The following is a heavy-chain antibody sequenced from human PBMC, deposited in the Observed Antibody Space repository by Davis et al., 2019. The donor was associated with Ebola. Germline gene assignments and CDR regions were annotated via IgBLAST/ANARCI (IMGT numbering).Heavy chain of an antibody. CDR3: ARGRGWFDP. V-gene: IGHV3-33*01. CDR2: IWYDGSRK. J-gene: IGHJ5*02. CDR1: GFNFRSYG. Sequence: GESLKISCAASGFNFRSYGMHWVRQAPDKGLEWVAVIWYDGSRKYYGDSVKGRFTISRDNSNNLLYLQMNSLRDEDTAVYYCARGRGWFDPWGQGTLVTVSS.